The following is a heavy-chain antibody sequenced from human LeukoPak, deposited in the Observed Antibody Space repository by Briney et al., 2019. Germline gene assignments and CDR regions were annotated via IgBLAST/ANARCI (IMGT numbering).Heavy chain of an antibody. V-gene: IGHV3-30*03. J-gene: IGHJ3*02. CDR3: ARGVGSEDAFDI. D-gene: IGHD3-10*01. CDR2: ISYDGSNK. CDR1: GFTFSSYG. Sequence: PGRSLRLSCAASGFTFSSYGMHWVRQAPGKGLEGVAVISYDGSNKYYADSVKGRFTISRDNSKNTLYLQMNSLRAEDTAVYYCARGVGSEDAFDIWGQGTMVTVSS.